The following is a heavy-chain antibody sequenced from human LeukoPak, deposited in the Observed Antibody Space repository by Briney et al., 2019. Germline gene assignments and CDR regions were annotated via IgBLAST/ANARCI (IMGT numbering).Heavy chain of an antibody. V-gene: IGHV1-46*01. CDR3: ARAVPRADFDY. CDR2: INPSGGST. J-gene: IGHJ4*02. Sequence: ASVKVSRKASGYTFTSYYMHWVRQAPGQGLEWMGIINPSGGSTSYAQEFQGRVTMTRDMSTSTVYMELSSLRSEDTAVYYCARAVPRADFDYWGQGTLVTVSS. CDR1: GYTFTSYY.